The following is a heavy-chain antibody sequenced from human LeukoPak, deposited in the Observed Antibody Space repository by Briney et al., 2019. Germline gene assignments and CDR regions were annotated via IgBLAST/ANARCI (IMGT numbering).Heavy chain of an antibody. D-gene: IGHD1-14*01. CDR3: ARDATGGLQLDY. J-gene: IGHJ4*02. CDR1: GYTFTIYY. V-gene: IGHV1-46*01. CDR2: ISPTGGTT. Sequence: ASVKVSCKTSGYTFTIYYIHWVRQAPGQGLGWMGIISPTGGTTTYAQKFQGRVTMTRDMSTSTVYMEVSSLRSEDTAVYYCARDATGGLQLDYWGQGTLVTVSS.